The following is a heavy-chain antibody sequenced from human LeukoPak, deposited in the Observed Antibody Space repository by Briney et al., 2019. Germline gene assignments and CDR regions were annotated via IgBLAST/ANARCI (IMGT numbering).Heavy chain of an antibody. CDR1: GFTFSSYG. CDR2: ISGSGGST. V-gene: IGHV3-23*01. J-gene: IGHJ4*02. Sequence: GESLRLSCAASGFTFSSYGMSWVRQAPGKGLEWVSAISGSGGSTYYADSVKGRFTISRDNSKNTLYLQMNSLRAEDTAVYYCTRDPRRLDYWGQGTLVTVSS. CDR3: TRDPRRLDY.